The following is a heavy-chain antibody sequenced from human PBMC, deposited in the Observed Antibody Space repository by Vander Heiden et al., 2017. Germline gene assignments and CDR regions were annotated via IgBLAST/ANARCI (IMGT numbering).Heavy chain of an antibody. CDR2: ISWDGCCA. CDR3: VKGRGGDYVSPWDY. J-gene: IGHJ4*02. D-gene: IGHD4-17*01. Sequence: EVQLVESGGVVVQPGGSLRPSCAAYGFTFDDYTMHWVRQAPGKGLEWVSLISWDGCCAYYADSVKGRFTMSRDNSKNSLYLQMSTLTTEDTAFYYCVKGRGGDYVSPWDYWGQGTLVTVSS. CDR1: GFTFDDYT. V-gene: IGHV3-43*01.